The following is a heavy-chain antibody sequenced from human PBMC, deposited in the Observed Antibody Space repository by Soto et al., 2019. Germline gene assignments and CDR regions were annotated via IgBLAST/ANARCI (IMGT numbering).Heavy chain of an antibody. CDR1: GGSISSGGYY. CDR2: IYYSGST. J-gene: IGHJ6*02. D-gene: IGHD2-15*01. V-gene: IGHV4-31*03. Sequence: PSETLSLTCTVSGGSISSGGYYWSWIRQHPGKGLEWIGYIYYSGSTYYNPSLKSRVTISVDTSKNQFSLKLSSVTAADTAVYYCARVAFRSPRVGYYYYYGMDVWGQGTRVPVAS. CDR3: ARVAFRSPRVGYYYYYGMDV.